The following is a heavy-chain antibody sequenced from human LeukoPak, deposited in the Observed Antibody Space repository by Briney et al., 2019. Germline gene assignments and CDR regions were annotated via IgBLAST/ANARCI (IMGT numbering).Heavy chain of an antibody. J-gene: IGHJ4*02. CDR2: IYYSGST. V-gene: IGHV4-59*01. CDR1: GGSISSYY. Sequence: SETLSLTCTVSGGSISSYYWSWIRQPPGKGLEWIGYIYYSGSTNYNPSLKSRVTISVDTSKNQFSLKLSSVTAADTAVYYCAGLSAWSEEGVRGYCSSTSCYAFDYWGQGTLVTVSS. D-gene: IGHD2-2*01. CDR3: AGLSAWSEEGVRGYCSSTSCYAFDY.